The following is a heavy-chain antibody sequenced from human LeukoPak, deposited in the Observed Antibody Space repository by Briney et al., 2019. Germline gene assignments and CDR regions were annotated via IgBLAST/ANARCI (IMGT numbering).Heavy chain of an antibody. CDR1: GFTFSSYA. CDR3: AKERTWAMVRGVIIQNWFDP. J-gene: IGHJ5*02. Sequence: GGSLRLSCAASGFTFSSYAMSWVRQAPGKGLEWVSAISGSGGSTYYADSVKGRFTISRDNSKNTLYLQMNSLRAEDTAVYYCAKERTWAMVRGVIIQNWFDPWGQGTLVTVSS. D-gene: IGHD3-10*01. V-gene: IGHV3-23*01. CDR2: ISGSGGST.